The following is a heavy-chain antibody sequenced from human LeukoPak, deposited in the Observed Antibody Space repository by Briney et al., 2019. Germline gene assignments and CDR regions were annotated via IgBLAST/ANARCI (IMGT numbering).Heavy chain of an antibody. CDR1: GFTFSNYD. Sequence: PGGSLRLSCTASGFTFSNYDMHWVRQGTGKGLEWVSGIGSAGDTYYPDSVKGQFTISRDNAKNSLYLQMNSLRAGDTAVYYCARGMGATRDYYFYYGMDVWGQGTTVTVSS. J-gene: IGHJ6*02. CDR3: ARGMGATRDYYFYYGMDV. V-gene: IGHV3-13*04. CDR2: IGSAGDT. D-gene: IGHD1-26*01.